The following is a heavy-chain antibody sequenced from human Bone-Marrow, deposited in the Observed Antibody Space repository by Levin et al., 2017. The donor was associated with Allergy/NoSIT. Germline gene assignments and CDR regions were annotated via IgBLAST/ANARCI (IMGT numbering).Heavy chain of an antibody. Sequence: PGGSLRLSCTASEFTFGDYAVGWVRLAPGKGLEWVGFIRSETYGGSTAYASSVKGRFTISRDDSRSIAYLQMISLKTEDTAVYYCNRVRVGSMGANADYWGQGTRVTVSS. V-gene: IGHV3-49*04. J-gene: IGHJ4*02. CDR1: EFTFGDYA. CDR3: NRVRVGSMGANADY. CDR2: IRSETYGGST. D-gene: IGHD1-26*01.